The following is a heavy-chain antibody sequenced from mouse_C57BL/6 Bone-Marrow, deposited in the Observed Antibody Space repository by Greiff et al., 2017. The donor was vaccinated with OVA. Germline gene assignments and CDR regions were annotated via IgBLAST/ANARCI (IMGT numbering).Heavy chain of an antibody. CDR1: GYTFTSYW. J-gene: IGHJ1*03. CDR3: ARWGLRRDPFCWYFDV. D-gene: IGHD2-2*01. CDR2: IDPTSGGT. V-gene: IGHV1-72*01. Sequence: VQLQQPGAELVKPGASVKLSCKASGYTFTSYWMHWVKQRPGRGLEWIGRIDPTSGGTNYNEKFKSKATLTVDKPSSTAYLQLSSLSCEDSAVHYCARWGLRRDPFCWYFDVWGTGTTVTVSS.